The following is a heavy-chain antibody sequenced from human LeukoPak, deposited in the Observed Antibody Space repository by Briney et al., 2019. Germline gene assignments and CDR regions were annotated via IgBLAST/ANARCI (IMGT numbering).Heavy chain of an antibody. Sequence: GGSLRLSCAASGFTFSTYAMSWVGQAPGKGLEWVSAISGSGDSTSYADSVKGRFTISRDNSKTTLYLQMNGLRAEDTAIYYCAKDFFGGVIVGGQIDYWGQGTLVTVSS. CDR1: GFTFSTYA. D-gene: IGHD3-16*02. CDR2: ISGSGDST. CDR3: AKDFFGGVIVGGQIDY. V-gene: IGHV3-23*01. J-gene: IGHJ4*02.